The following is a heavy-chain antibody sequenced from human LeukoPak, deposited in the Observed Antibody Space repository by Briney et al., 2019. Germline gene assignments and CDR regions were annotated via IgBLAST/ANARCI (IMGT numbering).Heavy chain of an antibody. J-gene: IGHJ4*02. CDR3: AREQFSGQFDY. Sequence: SETLSLTRTVADGSISSYYWSWIRQPAGKGLEWIGRIYTSGSTNYNPSLKSRVTMSVDTSKNQFSLKLSSVTAADTAVYYCAREQFSGQFDYWGQGTLVTVSS. V-gene: IGHV4-4*07. CDR1: DGSISSYY. D-gene: IGHD4-11*01. CDR2: IYTSGST.